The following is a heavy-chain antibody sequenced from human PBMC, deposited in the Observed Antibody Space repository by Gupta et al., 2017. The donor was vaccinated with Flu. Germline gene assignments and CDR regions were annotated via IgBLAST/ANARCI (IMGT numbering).Heavy chain of an antibody. Sequence: QVQLQESGPGLVKPSETLSLTCTVSGGSISGYYWTWIRQPPGRGLEWIAYTYYSGNTNYNPSLKSRVTVSLDTSKNQFYLEVTSVTAADTAVYYCVRSAPVLRVNNYYYYRLDVWGQGTTVTVSS. CDR1: GGSISGYY. CDR2: TYYSGNT. J-gene: IGHJ6*02. D-gene: IGHD6-25*01. V-gene: IGHV4-59*08. CDR3: VRSAPVLRVNNYYYYRLDV.